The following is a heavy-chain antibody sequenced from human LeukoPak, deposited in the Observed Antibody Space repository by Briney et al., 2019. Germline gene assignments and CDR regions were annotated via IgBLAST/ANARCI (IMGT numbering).Heavy chain of an antibody. CDR2: IIPIFGTA. D-gene: IGHD2-2*01. CDR3: ATLFRYCSSTSCPNWFDP. V-gene: IGHV1-69*13. J-gene: IGHJ5*02. Sequence: SVTVSCKASGGTFSSYAISWVRQAPGQGVEWMGGIIPIFGTANYAQKFQGRVTITADESTSTAYMELSSLRSEDTAVYYCATLFRYCSSTSCPNWFDPWGQGTLVTVSS. CDR1: GGTFSSYA.